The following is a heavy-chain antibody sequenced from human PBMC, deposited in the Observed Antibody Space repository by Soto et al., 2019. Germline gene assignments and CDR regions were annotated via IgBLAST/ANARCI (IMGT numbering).Heavy chain of an antibody. CDR2: IWYDGSNK. D-gene: IGHD6-13*01. CDR1: GFTFSGHA. Sequence: QVQGVESGGGVVQPGRSLRLSCTASGFTFSGHAMHWVRQPPGKGLEWVAQIWYDGSNKYYADSVKVRFTISRDNSKNTAHFPKYSLKVENTPAYYCARDAQSLAPYVLDVWGQGTSVTVSS. J-gene: IGHJ6*02. CDR3: ARDAQSLAPYVLDV. V-gene: IGHV3-33*01.